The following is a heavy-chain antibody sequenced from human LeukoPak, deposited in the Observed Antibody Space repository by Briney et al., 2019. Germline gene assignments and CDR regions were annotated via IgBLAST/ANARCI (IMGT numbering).Heavy chain of an antibody. CDR3: ARDGGDYYDRSGYYPFDY. CDR1: GYTFSNYG. CDR2: ISTYNGNT. D-gene: IGHD3-22*01. J-gene: IGHJ4*02. Sequence: ASVTVSCTASGYTFSNYGLSWVRQAPGQGLEWMGWISTYNGNTNYAQEFQGRVTMTTETSTSTVYMELRSLKPDDTAVYYCARDGGDYYDRSGYYPFDYWGQGTLVTVSS. V-gene: IGHV1-18*01.